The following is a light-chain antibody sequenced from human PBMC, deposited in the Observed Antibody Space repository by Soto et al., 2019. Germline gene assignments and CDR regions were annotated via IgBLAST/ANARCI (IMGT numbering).Light chain of an antibody. CDR2: DAS. J-gene: IGKJ1*01. CDR1: QNIDTS. Sequence: DIQMTQSPSALSASIGDRVTITCRASQNIDTSLAWYQQKPGKAPKSLIFDASNLESGVSSRLRGSGSGTEFPLTLDHLQPDDSGSYYCQHYKAFSPWTFGQGTKVEIK. CDR3: QHYKAFSPWT. V-gene: IGKV1-5*01.